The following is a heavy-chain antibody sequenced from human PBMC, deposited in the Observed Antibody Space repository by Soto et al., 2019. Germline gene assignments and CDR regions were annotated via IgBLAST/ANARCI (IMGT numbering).Heavy chain of an antibody. CDR1: GYNFTNCL. V-gene: IGHV5-10-1*01. CDR3: ATFSDV. Sequence: GESLKISCKGSGYNFTNCLIIWVRQMPGKGLEWMGRIDPSDSYTKYSPSLQGHVTISADKPIGTAYLQWSRLKASDTAMYYCATFSDVWGQGTTVTVSS. CDR2: IDPSDSYT. J-gene: IGHJ6*02.